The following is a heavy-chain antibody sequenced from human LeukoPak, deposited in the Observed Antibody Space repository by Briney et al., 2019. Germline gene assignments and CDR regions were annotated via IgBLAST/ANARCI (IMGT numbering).Heavy chain of an antibody. CDR3: ATRDRASNWYFDL. Sequence: GSLRLSCTASGFTFSSYGMHWVRQAPGKGLEWIGYIYYSGSTNYNPSLKSRVTISVDTSKNQFSLKLSSVTAADTAVYYCATRDRASNWYFDLWGRGTLVTVSS. CDR1: GFTFSSYG. CDR2: IYYSGST. V-gene: IGHV4-59*01. J-gene: IGHJ2*01. D-gene: IGHD5-24*01.